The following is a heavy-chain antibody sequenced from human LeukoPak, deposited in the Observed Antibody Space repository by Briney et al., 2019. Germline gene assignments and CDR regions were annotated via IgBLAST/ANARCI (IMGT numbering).Heavy chain of an antibody. V-gene: IGHV1-18*01. D-gene: IGHD6-19*01. CDR1: GYTFTSYG. J-gene: IGHJ4*02. Sequence: ASVKVSCKASGYTFTSYGISWVRQAPGQGLEWMGWISAYNGNTNYAQKLLGRVTMTTDTSTSTAYMELRSLRSDDTAVYYCARDHSSGWYGSYWGQGTLVTVSS. CDR2: ISAYNGNT. CDR3: ARDHSSGWYGSY.